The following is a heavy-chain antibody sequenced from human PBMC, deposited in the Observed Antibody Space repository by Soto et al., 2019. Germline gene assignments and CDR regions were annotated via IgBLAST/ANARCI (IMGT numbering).Heavy chain of an antibody. CDR1: GGTFSSYA. V-gene: IGHV3-23*01. CDR2: ISGSGGST. D-gene: IGHD5-12*01. Sequence: PVGSLRLSCAASGGTFSSYAMSWVRQAPGKGLEWVSAISGSGGSTYYADSVKGRFTISRDNSKNTLYLQMNSLRAEDTAVYYCAKDQRLLRFSIDYWAREPWSPSPQ. CDR3: AKDQRLLRFSIDY. J-gene: IGHJ4*02.